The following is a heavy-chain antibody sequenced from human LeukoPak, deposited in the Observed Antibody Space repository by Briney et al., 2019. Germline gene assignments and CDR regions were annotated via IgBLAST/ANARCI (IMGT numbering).Heavy chain of an antibody. D-gene: IGHD6-19*01. Sequence: ASVKISCKASGYTFTSYGISWVRQAPGQVLEWMGWISAYNGNTNYAQKLQGRVTMTTDTSTSTAYMELRSLRSDDTAVYYCARLRAVAGIFDYWGQGTLVTVSS. V-gene: IGHV1-18*01. J-gene: IGHJ4*02. CDR3: ARLRAVAGIFDY. CDR1: GYTFTSYG. CDR2: ISAYNGNT.